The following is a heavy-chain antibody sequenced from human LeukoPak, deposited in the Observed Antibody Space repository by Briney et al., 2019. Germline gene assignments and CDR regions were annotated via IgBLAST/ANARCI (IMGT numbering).Heavy chain of an antibody. CDR1: GGSINSYY. D-gene: IGHD3-3*01. CDR3: ARSSDFGVVIGHYYMDV. Sequence: SETLSLTCTVSGGSINSYYWSCIRQPAGKGLEWIGRIYTSGSANYNPSLKNRVTISVDKSKNQFSLKLSSVTAADTAVYYCARSSDFGVVIGHYYMDVWGEGTTVTVSS. CDR2: IYTSGSA. J-gene: IGHJ6*03. V-gene: IGHV4-4*07.